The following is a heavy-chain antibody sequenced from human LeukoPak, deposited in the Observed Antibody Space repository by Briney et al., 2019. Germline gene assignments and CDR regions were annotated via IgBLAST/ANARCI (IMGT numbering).Heavy chain of an antibody. CDR2: ISSSGSTI. J-gene: IGHJ5*02. CDR3: ARDRTHNYDFWSGYFQFDP. Sequence: GGSLRLSCAASGFTFSSYEMNWVRQAPGKGLEWVSYISSSGSTIYYADSVKGRFTISRDNAKNSLYLQMNSLRAEDTAVYYCARDRTHNYDFWSGYFQFDPWGQGTLVTVSS. V-gene: IGHV3-48*03. D-gene: IGHD3-3*01. CDR1: GFTFSSYE.